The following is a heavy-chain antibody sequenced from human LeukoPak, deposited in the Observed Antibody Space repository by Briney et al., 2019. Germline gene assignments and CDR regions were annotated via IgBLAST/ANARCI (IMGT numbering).Heavy chain of an antibody. CDR1: GYTFTSYG. J-gene: IGHJ4*02. D-gene: IGHD3-22*01. Sequence: WASVKVSCKASGYTFTSYGISWVRQAPGQGLEWMGWISAYNGNTNYAQKLQGRVTMTTDTSTSTAYMELRSLRSDDTAVYYCARDAEYYYDSSVYFDYWGQGTLVTVSS. CDR3: ARDAEYYYDSSVYFDY. V-gene: IGHV1-18*01. CDR2: ISAYNGNT.